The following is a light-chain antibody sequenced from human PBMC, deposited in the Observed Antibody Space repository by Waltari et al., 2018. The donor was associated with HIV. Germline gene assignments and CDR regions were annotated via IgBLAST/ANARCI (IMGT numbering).Light chain of an antibody. CDR1: QSVTKY. CDR3: QQYNSYPWM. J-gene: IGKJ1*01. V-gene: IGKV1-5*03. CDR2: RAS. Sequence: DIQMAQSPSTLSASLGDRVTITCRASQSVTKYLAWYQQKPGKAPSLLIYRASTLETGVPSRFSGSGSGTEFTLIISSLQPDDFATYYCQQYNSYPWMFGQGTRVEIK.